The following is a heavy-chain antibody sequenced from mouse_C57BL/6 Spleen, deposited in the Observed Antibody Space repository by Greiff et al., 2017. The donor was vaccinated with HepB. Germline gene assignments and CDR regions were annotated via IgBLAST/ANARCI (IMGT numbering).Heavy chain of an antibody. J-gene: IGHJ2*01. CDR3: ARCGGYGTLYYFDY. CDR2: INPNNGGT. Sequence: VQLKQSGPELVKPGASVKISCKASGYTFTDYYMNWVKQSHGKSLEWIGDINPNNGGTSYNQKFKGKATLTVDKSSSTAYMELRSLTSEDSAVYYCARCGGYGTLYYFDYWGQGTTLTVSS. D-gene: IGHD1-1*01. CDR1: GYTFTDYY. V-gene: IGHV1-26*01.